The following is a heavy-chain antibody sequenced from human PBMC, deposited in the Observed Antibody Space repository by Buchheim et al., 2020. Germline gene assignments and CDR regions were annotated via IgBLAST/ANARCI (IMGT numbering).Heavy chain of an antibody. Sequence: EVQLVESGGGVVQPGGSLRLSCAASGFTFDDFAMNWVRQAPGKGLEWVSLIKGGDVSTYYADSVKGRFTTSRDNSKNSIFLQMNSLTIEDSAIYYCATKGANGYYRDVWGKGTT. CDR3: ATKGANGYYRDV. CDR2: IKGGDVST. J-gene: IGHJ6*03. D-gene: IGHD1-26*01. V-gene: IGHV3-43*02. CDR1: GFTFDDFA.